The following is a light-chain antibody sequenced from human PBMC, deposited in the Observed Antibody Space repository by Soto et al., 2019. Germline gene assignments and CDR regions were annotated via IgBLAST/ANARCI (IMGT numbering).Light chain of an antibody. V-gene: IGLV3-21*02. Sequence: SYELTQPPSVSVAPGQTAMITCGGNNIGSQSVNWFQQKPGQAPVLAIYENTDRPSGIPERFSGSNSGNTATLTISRVEAGDEADYYCQLWDGASDQVIFGGGTKLTVL. CDR1: NIGSQS. CDR2: ENT. J-gene: IGLJ2*01. CDR3: QLWDGASDQVI.